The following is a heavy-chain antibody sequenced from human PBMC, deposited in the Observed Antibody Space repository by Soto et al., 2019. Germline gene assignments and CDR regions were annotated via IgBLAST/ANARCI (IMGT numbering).Heavy chain of an antibody. CDR2: ISFGGGST. D-gene: IGHD6-19*01. CDR1: GFTFGSYA. CDR3: ATDSFRSGIAVAGNY. Sequence: EVQLLESGGGLVQPGGSLRLSCAASGFTFGSYAMTWVRQAPGKGLEWVSAISFGGGSTYYSDSVKGRFTISRDNSKNRLYLQMTSLRAEDTAIYYCATDSFRSGIAVAGNYWGQGTLVTVSS. J-gene: IGHJ4*02. V-gene: IGHV3-23*01.